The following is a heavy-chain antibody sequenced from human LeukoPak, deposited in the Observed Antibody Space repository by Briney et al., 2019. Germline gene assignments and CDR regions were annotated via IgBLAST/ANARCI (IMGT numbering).Heavy chain of an antibody. J-gene: IGHJ4*02. CDR2: ISGSGGST. Sequence: GRSLRLSCAASGFTFSSYAMSWVRQAPGKGLEWVSAISGSGGSTYYADSVKGRFTISRGNSKNTLYLQMNSLRAEDTAVYYCAKRSSWYRGIDYWGQGTLVTVSS. V-gene: IGHV3-23*01. CDR1: GFTFSSYA. CDR3: AKRSSWYRGIDY. D-gene: IGHD6-13*01.